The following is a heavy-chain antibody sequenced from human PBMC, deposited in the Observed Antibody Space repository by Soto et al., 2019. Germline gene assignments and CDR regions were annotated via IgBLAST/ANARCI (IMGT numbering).Heavy chain of an antibody. CDR1: GGSISSGGYY. Sequence: QVQLQESGPGLVKPSQTLSLTCTVSGGSISSGGYYWSWIRQHPGKGLEWIGYIYYSGSTYYNPSLKSRVTISVDTSKSQFYLKLSSVTAADTAVYYCARDKRHVGDLSSRSFDYWGQGTLDTVSS. CDR2: IYYSGST. CDR3: ARDKRHVGDLSSRSFDY. V-gene: IGHV4-31*03. D-gene: IGHD3-16*02. J-gene: IGHJ4*02.